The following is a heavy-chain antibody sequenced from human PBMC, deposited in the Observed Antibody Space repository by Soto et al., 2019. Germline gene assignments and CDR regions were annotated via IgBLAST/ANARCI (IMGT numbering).Heavy chain of an antibody. D-gene: IGHD6-6*01. J-gene: IGHJ4*02. V-gene: IGHV1-2*04. CDR3: AIGGEYSSSSGYDY. CDR1: GYTFTGYY. Sequence: ASVKVSCKASGYTFTGYYMHWVRQAPGQGLEWMGWINPNSGGTNYAQKFQGWVTMTRDTSISTAYMELSRLRSDDTAVYYCAIGGEYSSSSGYDYWGQGTLVTVSS. CDR2: INPNSGGT.